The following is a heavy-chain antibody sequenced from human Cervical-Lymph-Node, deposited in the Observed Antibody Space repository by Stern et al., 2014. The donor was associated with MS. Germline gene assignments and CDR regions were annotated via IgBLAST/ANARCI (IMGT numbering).Heavy chain of an antibody. D-gene: IGHD2-15*01. CDR2: INHHTGDT. J-gene: IGHJ4*02. Sequence: VQLVESGAALRKPGASVEVSCEASGYNFIDYYINWVRQAPGQGLEWVGWINHHTGDTRYAQKCLGRVAMTRDTSINTAYLELNSLTSDDIAFYYCTRGRGTLLYLHWGQGALITVSS. CDR1: GYNFIDYY. CDR3: TRGRGTLLYLH. V-gene: IGHV1-2*02.